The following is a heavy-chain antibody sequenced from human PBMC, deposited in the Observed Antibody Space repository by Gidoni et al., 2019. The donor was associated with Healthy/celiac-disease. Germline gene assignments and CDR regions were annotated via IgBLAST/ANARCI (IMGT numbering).Heavy chain of an antibody. J-gene: IGHJ4*02. Sequence: QLQLQESGPGLVKPSETLSLTCTVSGGSISSSSYYWGWIRQPPGKGLEWIGSIYYSGSTYYNPSLKSRVTISVDTSKNQFSLKLSSVTAADTAVYYCARHFGAFGVVIYYFDYWGQGTLVTVSS. CDR1: GGSISSSSYY. CDR3: ARHFGAFGVVIYYFDY. D-gene: IGHD3-3*01. V-gene: IGHV4-39*01. CDR2: IYYSGST.